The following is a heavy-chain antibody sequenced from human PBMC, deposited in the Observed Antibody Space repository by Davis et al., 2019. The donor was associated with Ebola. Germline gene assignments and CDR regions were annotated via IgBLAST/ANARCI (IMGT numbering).Heavy chain of an antibody. D-gene: IGHD2-21*01. CDR2: INPSGGST. Sequence: ASVKVSCKASGYTFTSYYMHWVRQAPGQGLEWMGIINPSGGSTSYAQKFQGRVTMTRDTSTSTVYMELSSLRSEDTALYYCAKDRVPVAFGGGYSYYGLDVWGKGTTVAVFS. CDR1: GYTFTSYY. V-gene: IGHV1-46*01. CDR3: AKDRVPVAFGGGYSYYGLDV. J-gene: IGHJ6*04.